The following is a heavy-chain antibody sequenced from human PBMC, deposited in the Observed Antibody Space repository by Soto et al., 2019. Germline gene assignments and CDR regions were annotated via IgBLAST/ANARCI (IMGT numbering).Heavy chain of an antibody. J-gene: IGHJ4*02. V-gene: IGHV3-11*06. CDR1: GFTFSDYY. CDR3: TSAERGKSGVRV. Sequence: PGGSLRLSCAASGFTFSDYYISWVRQAPGRRLEWLSYISQTGVYTNYADSVRGRFTISRDNAKNSLYLQMNSLRAEDTAVYYCTSAERGKSGVRVWGRGTLVTVSS. D-gene: IGHD3-3*01. CDR2: ISQTGVYT.